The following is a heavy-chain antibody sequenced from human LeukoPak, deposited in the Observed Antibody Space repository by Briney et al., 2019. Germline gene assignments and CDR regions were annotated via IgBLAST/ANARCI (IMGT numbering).Heavy chain of an antibody. D-gene: IGHD6-13*01. CDR2: IKQAGSEK. J-gene: IGHJ4*02. Sequence: PGGSLRLSCAASGFTFSSYWMSWVRQPPGKGLEWVANIKQAGSEKYYVDSVKGRFTISRDNAKNSLYPQMNSLRAEDTAVYYCARSYSGRFDYWGQGILVTVSS. CDR3: ARSYSGRFDY. V-gene: IGHV3-7*04. CDR1: GFTFSSYW.